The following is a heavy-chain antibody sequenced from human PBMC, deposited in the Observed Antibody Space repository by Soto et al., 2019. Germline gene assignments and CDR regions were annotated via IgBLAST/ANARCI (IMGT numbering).Heavy chain of an antibody. CDR2: IIPILGIA. Sequence: SVKVSCKASGGTFSSYTISWVRQAPGQGLEWMGRIIPILGIANYAQKFQGRVTITADKSTSTAYMELSSLRSEDTAVYYCARGYDSSGYTLDEWGQGTLVTVSS. J-gene: IGHJ4*02. CDR3: ARGYDSSGYTLDE. CDR1: GGTFSSYT. D-gene: IGHD3-22*01. V-gene: IGHV1-69*02.